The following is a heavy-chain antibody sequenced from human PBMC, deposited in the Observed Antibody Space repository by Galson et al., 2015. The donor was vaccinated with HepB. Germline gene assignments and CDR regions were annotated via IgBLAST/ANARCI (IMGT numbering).Heavy chain of an antibody. V-gene: IGHV4-4*02. D-gene: IGHD3-16*02. CDR3: ASSHDYIWGTYPDY. CDR1: GDSISSNNW. CDR2: IYHGGFT. Sequence: TLSLTCAVSGDSISSNNWWSWVRQPPGKGLEWIGEIYHGGFTKYNPSLKSRVTMLVDKSKNQFSLKLSSVTAADTAVYYCASSHDYIWGTYPDYWGQGTLVTVSS. J-gene: IGHJ4*02.